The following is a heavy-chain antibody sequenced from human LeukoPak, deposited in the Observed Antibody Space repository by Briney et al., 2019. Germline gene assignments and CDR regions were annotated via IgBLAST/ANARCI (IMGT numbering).Heavy chain of an antibody. CDR2: ISGTGDDT. V-gene: IGHV3-23*01. Sequence: GGSLRPSCAASEFTFRAYALTWVRQAPGKGLEWVSSISGTGDDTYYADSVKGRFTISRDNSKDTLFLLMSSLRAEDTAVYYCAKWAGDVTHANAWYGSLDHWGLGTPVTVSS. CDR3: AKWAGDVTHANAWYGSLDH. CDR1: EFTFRAYA. J-gene: IGHJ4*02. D-gene: IGHD6-13*01.